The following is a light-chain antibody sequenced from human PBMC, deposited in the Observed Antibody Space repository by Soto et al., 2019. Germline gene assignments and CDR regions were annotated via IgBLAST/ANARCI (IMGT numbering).Light chain of an antibody. CDR1: QRVSSTC. V-gene: IGKV3-20*01. CDR2: GAS. CDR3: QQYGTSPQT. Sequence: EMVLTQSPGTLSLSPGERATLSCRASQRVSSTCLAWYRQQPGQAPRLLIYGASSRATGIPDRISGSGSGTAFTLTIDRLEPEDFAVYYCQQYGTSPQTFGQGTKVEIK. J-gene: IGKJ1*01.